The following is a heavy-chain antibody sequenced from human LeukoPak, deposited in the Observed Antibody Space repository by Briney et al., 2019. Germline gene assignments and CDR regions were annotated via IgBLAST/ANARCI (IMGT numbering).Heavy chain of an antibody. CDR2: IDPSDSET. V-gene: IGHV5-51*01. D-gene: IGHD7-27*01. CDR3: ARQTSMGRSGDY. J-gene: IGHJ4*02. Sequence: LGESLKISCKASGYRFTSYWIGWVRQMPGKGLEWMGIIDPSDSETRYTPSFQGHVTISVDKSLTTAYLQWNSLKASDTAMYFCARQTSMGRSGDYWGQGTLVTVSS. CDR1: GYRFTSYW.